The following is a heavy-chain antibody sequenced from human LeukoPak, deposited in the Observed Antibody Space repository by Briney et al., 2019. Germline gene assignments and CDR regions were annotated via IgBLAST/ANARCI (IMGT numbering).Heavy chain of an antibody. CDR2: IYYSGST. Sequence: SETLSLTCTVSGGSISSYYWSWIRQPPGKGLEWIGYIYYSGSTNYNPSLKSRVTISVDTSKNQFSLKLSSVPAADTAVYYCAGNDWYFDLWGRGTLVTVSS. V-gene: IGHV4-59*01. CDR3: AGNDWYFDL. CDR1: GGSISSYY. J-gene: IGHJ2*01.